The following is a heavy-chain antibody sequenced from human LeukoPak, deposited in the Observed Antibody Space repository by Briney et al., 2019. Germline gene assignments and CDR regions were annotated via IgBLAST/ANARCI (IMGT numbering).Heavy chain of an antibody. CDR2: ISGSGGST. D-gene: IGHD3-22*01. CDR1: GITLSNYG. Sequence: GGSLRLSCAVSGITLSNYGMSWVRQAPGKGLEWVAGISGSGGSTNYAGSVKGRFTISRDNRKNTLYLQMNSLRVEDTAVYAKRGVVIRVILVGFHKEAYYFDSWGQGALVTVSS. CDR3: RGVVIRVILVGFHKEAYYFDS. V-gene: IGHV3-23*01. J-gene: IGHJ4*02.